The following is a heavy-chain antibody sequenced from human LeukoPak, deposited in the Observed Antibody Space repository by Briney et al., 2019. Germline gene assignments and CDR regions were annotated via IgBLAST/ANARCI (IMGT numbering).Heavy chain of an antibody. D-gene: IGHD6-6*01. Sequence: KSGGSLRLSCAASGFTFSSYSMNWVRQAPGKGLEWVSSIGSSSSSIYYADSVKGRFTISRDNSKNTLYLQMNSLRAEDTAVYYCAKGPRIEYSSSSGDPSVAGQGYWGQGTLVTVSS. CDR1: GFTFSSYS. CDR2: IGSSSSSI. CDR3: AKGPRIEYSSSSGDPSVAGQGY. V-gene: IGHV3-21*01. J-gene: IGHJ4*02.